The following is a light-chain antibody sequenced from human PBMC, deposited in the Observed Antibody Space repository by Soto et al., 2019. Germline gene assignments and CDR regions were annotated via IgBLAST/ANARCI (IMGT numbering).Light chain of an antibody. V-gene: IGKV1-39*01. J-gene: IGKJ5*01. CDR1: QSISSF. Sequence: DIQMTQSPSSRSASVVDRVTITCRASQSISSFLNWYQQKLGKAPKLLIYVASSLQSGVPSRFSGSGSGTDFTLTISSLQPEDFATYYCQKSYSTPITCGQGKRREIK. CDR3: QKSYSTPIT. CDR2: VAS.